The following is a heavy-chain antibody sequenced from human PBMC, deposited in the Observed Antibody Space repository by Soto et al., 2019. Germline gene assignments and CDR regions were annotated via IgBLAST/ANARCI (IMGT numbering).Heavy chain of an antibody. D-gene: IGHD3-3*01. Sequence: SATLSLTCTVSGGSISSGGYYWSWIRQHPGKGLEWIGYIYYSGSTYYNPSLKSRVTISVDTSKNQFSLKLSSVTAADTAVYYCARVRGYDFWSGYFDAFDIWGQGTMVTVSS. J-gene: IGHJ3*02. CDR1: GGSISSGGYY. CDR2: IYYSGST. CDR3: ARVRGYDFWSGYFDAFDI. V-gene: IGHV4-31*03.